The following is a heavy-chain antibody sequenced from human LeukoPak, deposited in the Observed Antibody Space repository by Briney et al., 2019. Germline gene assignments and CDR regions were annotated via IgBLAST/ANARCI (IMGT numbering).Heavy chain of an antibody. J-gene: IGHJ4*02. CDR3: TRGGRYYYDSSGYSEY. CDR1: GFTFSSYA. CDR2: ISGSGGST. Sequence: GGSLRLSCAASGFTFSSYAMSWVRQAPGKGLEWVSAISGSGGSTYYADSVKGRFTISRDNAKNSLHLQMNSLRAEDTAVYYCTRGGRYYYDSSGYSEYWGQGTLVTVSS. D-gene: IGHD3-22*01. V-gene: IGHV3-23*01.